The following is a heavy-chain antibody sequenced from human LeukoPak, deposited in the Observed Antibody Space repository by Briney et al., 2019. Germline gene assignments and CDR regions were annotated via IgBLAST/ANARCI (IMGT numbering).Heavy chain of an antibody. Sequence: SETLSLTCTVSGYSISSGYYWGWIRQPPGKGLEWIGSIYHSGSTYYNPSLKSRVTISVDTSKNQFSLKLSSVTAADTAVYYCAREGYSYDRELDYWGQGTLVTVSS. D-gene: IGHD5-18*01. V-gene: IGHV4-38-2*02. CDR1: GYSISSGYY. CDR3: AREGYSYDRELDY. CDR2: IYHSGST. J-gene: IGHJ4*02.